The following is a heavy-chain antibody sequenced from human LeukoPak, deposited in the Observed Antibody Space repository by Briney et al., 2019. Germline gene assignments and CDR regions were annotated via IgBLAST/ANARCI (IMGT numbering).Heavy chain of an antibody. V-gene: IGHV4-4*09. J-gene: IGHJ6*04. CDR3: ARWALKGYYADV. CDR2: IYVGVRT. Sequence: PPETLSLTRTLSLDSLGTYFWTWIRPPPGKGLEWIGYIYVGVRTTYTPSLKSRVTLSVDTSKNQFSLRLTSLTAADTATYYCARWALKGYYADVWGTGTTVIVSS. CDR1: LDSLGTYF. D-gene: IGHD2-2*01.